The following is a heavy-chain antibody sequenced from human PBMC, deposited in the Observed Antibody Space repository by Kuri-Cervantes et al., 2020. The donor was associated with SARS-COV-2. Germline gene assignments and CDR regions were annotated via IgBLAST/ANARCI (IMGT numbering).Heavy chain of an antibody. J-gene: IGHJ4*02. CDR1: GFTFSSYA. CDR3: ARGEGSRWPY. CDR2: ISYDGSNK. D-gene: IGHD6-13*01. V-gene: IGHV3-30*04. Sequence: GESLKISCAASGFTFSSYAMHWVRQAPGKGLEWVAVISYDGSNKYYADSVQGRFTISRDNSKNTLYLQMNSLRAEDTAVYYCARGEGSRWPYWGQGTLVTVSS.